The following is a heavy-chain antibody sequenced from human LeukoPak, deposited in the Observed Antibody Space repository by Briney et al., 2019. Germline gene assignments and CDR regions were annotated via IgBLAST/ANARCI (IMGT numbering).Heavy chain of an antibody. CDR1: GFTFSSYS. CDR2: ISSSSSYI. Sequence: GGSLRPSCAASGFTFSSYSMNWVSQAPGKGLEWVSSISSSSSYIYYADSVKGRFTISRDNAKNSLYLQMNSLRAEDTAVYYCARVDCSSTSCVGVSHYYMDVWGKGTTVTVSS. CDR3: ARVDCSSTSCVGVSHYYMDV. D-gene: IGHD2-2*01. V-gene: IGHV3-21*01. J-gene: IGHJ6*03.